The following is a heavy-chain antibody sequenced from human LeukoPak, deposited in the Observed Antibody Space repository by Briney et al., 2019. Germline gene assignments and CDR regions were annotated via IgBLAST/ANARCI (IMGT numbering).Heavy chain of an antibody. Sequence: SQTLSLTCSVSGASVSTTAYFWNWIRQPAGEGLEWIGRIYASGNSHYNPSLKSRVTMSLDTSKNQFSLTMNSVTAADSAVYFCASYREAYDLYPHGLDVWGRGTVVTVSS. CDR3: ASYREAYDLYPHGLDV. CDR1: GASVSTTAYF. J-gene: IGHJ3*01. V-gene: IGHV4-61*02. CDR2: IYASGNS. D-gene: IGHD5-24*01.